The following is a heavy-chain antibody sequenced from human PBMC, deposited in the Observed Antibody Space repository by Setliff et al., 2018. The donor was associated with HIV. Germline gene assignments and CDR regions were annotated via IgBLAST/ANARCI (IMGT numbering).Heavy chain of an antibody. V-gene: IGHV5-51*01. CDR2: INPGDSDI. CDR3: ARVPTAGLPVRGKYFFDY. Sequence: PGESLKISCKGSGHSFTNYWIGWVRQMPGKGLEWMGIINPGDSDIRYSPSFQGQVTISADKSISTAYLQWSSLKASDTAMYYCARVPTAGLPVRGKYFFDYWGQGTLVTVSS. CDR1: GHSFTNYW. D-gene: IGHD5-12*01. J-gene: IGHJ4*02.